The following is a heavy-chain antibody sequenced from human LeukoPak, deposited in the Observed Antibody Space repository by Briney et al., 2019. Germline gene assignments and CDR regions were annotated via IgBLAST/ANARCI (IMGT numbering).Heavy chain of an antibody. CDR3: AKDMSDYTNFPDV. D-gene: IGHD4-11*01. J-gene: IGHJ6*01. V-gene: IGHV3-23*01. CDR2: ISGGGGST. Sequence: PGGSLRLSCAASGFIFTAYAMIRVRQAPGKGLHWVSTISGGGGSTLYADSVKGRFAIFRVNSKNTLYLRMNSLRAEDTAIYYCAKDMSDYTNFPDVWGQGTTVTVSS. CDR1: GFIFTAYA.